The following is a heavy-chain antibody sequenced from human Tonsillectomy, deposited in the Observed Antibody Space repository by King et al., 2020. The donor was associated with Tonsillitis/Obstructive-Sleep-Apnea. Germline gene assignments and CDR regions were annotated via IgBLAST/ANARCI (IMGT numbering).Heavy chain of an antibody. Sequence: VQLVESGAEVKKPGASVKVSCKASGYTFTSYGISWVRQAPGQGLEWVGWISAYNGNTNYEQKLQGRVTMTTDTSTSTAYMELRSLSSDDTAVYYCARGNIVVVPATNWYFDLWGRGTLVTVSS. D-gene: IGHD2-2*01. V-gene: IGHV1-18*01. J-gene: IGHJ2*01. CDR2: ISAYNGNT. CDR3: ARGNIVVVPATNWYFDL. CDR1: GYTFTSYG.